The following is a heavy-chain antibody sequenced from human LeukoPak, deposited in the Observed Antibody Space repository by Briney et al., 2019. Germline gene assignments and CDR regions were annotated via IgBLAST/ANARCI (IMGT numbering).Heavy chain of an antibody. J-gene: IGHJ3*02. V-gene: IGHV4-34*01. CDR3: ARTTTVTTSAFDI. D-gene: IGHD4-17*01. Sequence: SETLSLTCAVYGGSFSGYYWSWIRQPPGKGLEWIGEINHSGRTNYNPSLKSRVTISVDTSKNQFSLKLSSVSAADTAVYYCARTTTVTTSAFDIWGKGTMVTVSS. CDR1: GGSFSGYY. CDR2: INHSGRT.